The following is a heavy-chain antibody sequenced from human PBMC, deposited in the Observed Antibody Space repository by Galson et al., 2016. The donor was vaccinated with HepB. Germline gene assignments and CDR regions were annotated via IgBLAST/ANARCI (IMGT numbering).Heavy chain of an antibody. D-gene: IGHD3-22*01. J-gene: IGHJ5*02. CDR3: AHTFYDDSNEGGWFDP. CDR2: IYWDDDK. CDR1: GFSLSTTGVG. Sequence: PALVTPTQTLTLTCTFSGFSLSTTGVGVGWIRQPPGKALECLALIYWDDDKRYSPSLKSRLTITKDTSKNQVVLTMTNMDPVDTVTYYCAHTFYDDSNEGGWFDPWGQGTLVTVSS. V-gene: IGHV2-5*02.